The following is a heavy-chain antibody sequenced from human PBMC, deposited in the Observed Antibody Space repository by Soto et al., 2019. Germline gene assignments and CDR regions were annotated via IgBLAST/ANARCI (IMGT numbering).Heavy chain of an antibody. CDR3: AKDENYYDSSGYVPLGY. CDR1: GFTFSSYA. D-gene: IGHD3-22*01. CDR2: ISGSGGST. Sequence: GGSLRLSCEVSGFTFSSYAMSWVRQAPGKGLEWVSAISGSGGSTYYADSVKGRFTISRDNSKNTLYLQMNSLRAEDTAVYYCAKDENYYDSSGYVPLGYWGQGTLVTVSS. V-gene: IGHV3-23*01. J-gene: IGHJ4*02.